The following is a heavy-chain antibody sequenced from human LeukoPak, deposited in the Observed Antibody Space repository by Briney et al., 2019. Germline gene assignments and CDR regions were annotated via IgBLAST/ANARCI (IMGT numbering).Heavy chain of an antibody. CDR2: IYHSGST. CDR3: ATIHGYSYGYFHY. CDR1: GGSISSGSYY. Sequence: PSQTLSLTCTVSGGSISSGSYYWSWIRQPAGKGLEWIGSIYHSGSTYYNPSLKSRVTISVDTSKNQFSLKLSSVTAADTAIYYCATIHGYSYGYFHYWGQGTLVTISS. V-gene: IGHV4-61*02. J-gene: IGHJ4*02. D-gene: IGHD5-18*01.